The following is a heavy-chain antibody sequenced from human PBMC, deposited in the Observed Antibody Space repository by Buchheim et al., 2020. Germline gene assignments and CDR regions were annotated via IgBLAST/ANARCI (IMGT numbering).Heavy chain of an antibody. Sequence: QVQLVQSGAEVKKPGASVKVSCKASGYTFTSYYMHWVRQAPGQGLEWMGIINPSGGSTSYAQKFQGRVPMTRDTSTSTVYMELSSLRSEDTAVYYCARDQRNRVFLEWLSLDYWGQGTL. CDR1: GYTFTSYY. CDR2: INPSGGST. D-gene: IGHD3-3*01. J-gene: IGHJ4*02. V-gene: IGHV1-46*03. CDR3: ARDQRNRVFLEWLSLDY.